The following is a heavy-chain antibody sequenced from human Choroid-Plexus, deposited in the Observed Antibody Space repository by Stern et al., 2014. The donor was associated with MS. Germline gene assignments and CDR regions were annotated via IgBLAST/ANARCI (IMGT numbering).Heavy chain of an antibody. D-gene: IGHD2-15*01. Sequence: VQLVESGGGVAQPGRPLILSCAASGFTFSNFGMNWVRQAPGKGLEWVALISYDGSDNYYADSVNGRVTIVRDKSKNTLYMHMNSLRAEDAAVYYCAKDRQWSTSFFDYWGQGSLVTVSS. J-gene: IGHJ4*02. CDR1: GFTFSNFG. V-gene: IGHV3-30*18. CDR2: ISYDGSDN. CDR3: AKDRQWSTSFFDY.